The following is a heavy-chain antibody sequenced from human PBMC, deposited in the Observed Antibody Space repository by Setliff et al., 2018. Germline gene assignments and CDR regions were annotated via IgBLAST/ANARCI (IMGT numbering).Heavy chain of an antibody. J-gene: IGHJ3*01. D-gene: IGHD6-6*01. CDR3: LRDRPYSNSPEYSFDV. V-gene: IGHV1-18*01. CDR2: ISGFTGFT. Sequence: VASVKVSCKASGYTFTSFGVSWVRQAPGQGLEWMGWISGFTGFTQYSQKFKGRVAVTIDKSTSTAYMDLTSLRSDDTAVYYCLRDRPYSNSPEYSFDVWGQGTTVTVSS. CDR1: GYTFTSFG.